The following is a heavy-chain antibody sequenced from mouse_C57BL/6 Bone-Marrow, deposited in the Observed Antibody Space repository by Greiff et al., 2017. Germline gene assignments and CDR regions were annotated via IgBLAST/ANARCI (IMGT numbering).Heavy chain of an antibody. Sequence: EVKLVESGPGLVKPSQSLSLPCSVPGYSITSGYYWHWIRQFPGNKLEWMCYISYDGSNNSNPSLTNRISFHRDTSQHQFFLKLNSVTTEDTAPYYCARDGLFFAYWGQGTLVTVSA. CDR1: GYSITSGYY. CDR3: ARDGLFFAY. D-gene: IGHD3-3*01. CDR2: ISYDGSN. J-gene: IGHJ3*01. V-gene: IGHV3-6*01.